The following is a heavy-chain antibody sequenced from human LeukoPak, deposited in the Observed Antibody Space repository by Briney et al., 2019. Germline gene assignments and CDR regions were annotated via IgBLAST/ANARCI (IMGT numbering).Heavy chain of an antibody. CDR1: GFSVSSFR. V-gene: IGHV3-23*01. D-gene: IGHD6-19*01. J-gene: IGHJ4*02. CDR3: AQGYSSGWYRY. Sequence: GGSLRLSCAVSGFSVSSFRMSWLRQAPGKGLVWISAISADGETPYYADSVKGWFIISRDNSKNTLYLQLSSLRAEDTAVYYCAQGYSSGWYRYWGQGSLVSVSS. CDR2: ISADGETP.